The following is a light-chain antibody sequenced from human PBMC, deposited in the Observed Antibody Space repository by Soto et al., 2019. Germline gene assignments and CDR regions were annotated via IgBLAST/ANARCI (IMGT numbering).Light chain of an antibody. J-gene: IGKJ4*01. CDR1: ESISGW. CDR2: DAS. V-gene: IGKV1-5*01. CDR3: PQLNSDIRLS. Sequence: HPLSTLSASVDIAGTITFRSSESISGWLAWYQQQPGKAPKLLIYDASNLESGVPSRFSGSGSGTEFTLTISSLQPEDFASYYFPQLNSDIRLSFGGGTMVDIK.